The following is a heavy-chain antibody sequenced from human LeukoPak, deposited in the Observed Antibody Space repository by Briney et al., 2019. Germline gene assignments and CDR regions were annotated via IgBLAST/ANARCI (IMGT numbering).Heavy chain of an antibody. V-gene: IGHV1-18*01. J-gene: IGHJ4*02. CDR1: GYTFTSYG. CDR2: ISAYNGNT. D-gene: IGHD3-3*01. CDR3: ARDKIITIFGVVIIGGYYFDY. Sequence: ASVKVSCKASGYTFTSYGISWVRQAPGQGLEWMGWISAYNGNTNYAQKLQGRVTMTTDTSTSTAYMELRSLRYDDTAVYYCARDKIITIFGVVIIGGYYFDYWGQGTLVTVSS.